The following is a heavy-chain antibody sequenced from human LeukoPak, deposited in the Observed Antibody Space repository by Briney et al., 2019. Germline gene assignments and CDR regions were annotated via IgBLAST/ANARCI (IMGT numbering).Heavy chain of an antibody. D-gene: IGHD6-13*01. CDR3: AKTIAAAVPDAFDI. CDR2: ISGSGGSR. J-gene: IGHJ3*02. Sequence: GGSLRLSCAASGFTFSSYEMNWVRQAPGKGLEWVSGISGSGGSRFYTDSVKGRFTISRDNSKNTLYLQMNSLRAEDTAVYYCAKTIAAAVPDAFDIWGQGTMVTVSS. CDR1: GFTFSSYE. V-gene: IGHV3-23*01.